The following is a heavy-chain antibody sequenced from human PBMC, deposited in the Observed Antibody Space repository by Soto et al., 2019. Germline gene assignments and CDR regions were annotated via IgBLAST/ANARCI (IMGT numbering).Heavy chain of an antibody. CDR2: IYHSGST. V-gene: IGHV4-38-2*02. D-gene: IGHD3-22*01. CDR3: ARGRSVVLMLVVVMTLDAFDI. Sequence: SETLSHTWTLSSYSISRVYYWGWIWQPQGKGLEWIGSIYHSGSTYYNPSLKSRVTISVDTSTNQFSLKLSSVTAADTAVYYCARGRSVVLMLVVVMTLDAFDIGGKWTVIT. CDR1: SYSISRVYY. J-gene: IGHJ3*02.